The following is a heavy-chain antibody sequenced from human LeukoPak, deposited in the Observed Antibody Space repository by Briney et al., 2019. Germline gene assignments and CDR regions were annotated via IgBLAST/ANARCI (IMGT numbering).Heavy chain of an antibody. D-gene: IGHD3-22*01. CDR2: INPSGGST. V-gene: IGHV1-46*01. Sequence: ASVKVSCKASGYTFTSYYMHWVRQAPGQGLEWMGIINPSGGSTSYAQKFQGRVTMTRDTSTSTVYMELSSLRSEDTAVYYCARVIIKYYYDSSGYYDYWGQGTLVTVSS. J-gene: IGHJ4*02. CDR1: GYTFTSYY. CDR3: ARVIIKYYYDSSGYYDY.